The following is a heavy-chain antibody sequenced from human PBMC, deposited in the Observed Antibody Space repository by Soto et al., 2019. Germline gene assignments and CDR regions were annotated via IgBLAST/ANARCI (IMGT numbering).Heavy chain of an antibody. V-gene: IGHV3-73*02. Sequence: EVQLVESGGGLVQPGGSMKLTCAASGFTLSGSFIHWVRQASGKGLEWVGRIASRTHNYATAYGTSVQGRFTVSRDDSLNSEYLQMNGLKTGGAAVYFCAGLMGTFFERFDYWGRGSLVTVSS. CDR1: GFTLSGSF. D-gene: IGHD3-3*02. CDR2: IASRTHNYAT. J-gene: IGHJ4*02. CDR3: AGLMGTFFERFDY.